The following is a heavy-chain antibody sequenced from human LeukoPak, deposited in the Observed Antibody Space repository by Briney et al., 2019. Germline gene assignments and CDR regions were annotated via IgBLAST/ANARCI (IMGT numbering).Heavy chain of an antibody. CDR2: ISYDGSNK. Sequence: GGSPRLSCAASGFTFSSYGMHWVRQAPGKGLEWVAVISYDGSNKYYADSVKGRFTISRDNSKNTLYLQMNSLRAEDTAVYYCARVGYSSGWYFDYWGQGTLVTVSS. V-gene: IGHV3-30*03. D-gene: IGHD6-19*01. J-gene: IGHJ4*02. CDR1: GFTFSSYG. CDR3: ARVGYSSGWYFDY.